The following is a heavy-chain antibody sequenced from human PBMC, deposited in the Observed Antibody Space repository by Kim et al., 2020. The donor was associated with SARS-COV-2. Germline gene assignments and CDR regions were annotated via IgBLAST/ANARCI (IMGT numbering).Heavy chain of an antibody. Sequence: DSVKGRFTISRDNSKNTVFLQMNSLRAEDTAVYYCARGRRGYSYGYLESWGQGTLVTVSS. J-gene: IGHJ4*02. CDR3: ARGRRGYSYGYLES. D-gene: IGHD5-18*01. V-gene: IGHV3-53*01.